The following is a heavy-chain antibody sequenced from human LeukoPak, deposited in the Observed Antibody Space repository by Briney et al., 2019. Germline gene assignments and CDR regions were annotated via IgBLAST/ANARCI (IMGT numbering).Heavy chain of an antibody. V-gene: IGHV3-21*01. D-gene: IGHD6-6*01. Sequence: GGSLRLSCAASGFTFSSYSMNWVRQAPGKGLEWVSSISSSSYIYYADSVKGRFTISRDNAKNSLYLQMNSLRAEDTAVYYCARDFVGSSSAPGYYYYGMDVWGQGTTVTVSS. CDR2: ISSSSYI. CDR3: ARDFVGSSSAPGYYYYGMDV. J-gene: IGHJ6*02. CDR1: GFTFSSYS.